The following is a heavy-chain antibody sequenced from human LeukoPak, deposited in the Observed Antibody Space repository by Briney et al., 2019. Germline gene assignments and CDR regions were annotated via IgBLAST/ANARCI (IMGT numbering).Heavy chain of an antibody. J-gene: IGHJ4*02. CDR3: ARNENSGWGYFDY. CDR1: GFTFSIYT. Sequence: GGSLRLSCVASGFTFSIYTMSWVRQAPGKGLEWVSSITSSSSSMYSADSVKGRLTISRDNAKNSLYLQMNSLRAEDTAVYYCARNENSGWGYFDYWGQGTLVTVSS. V-gene: IGHV3-21*01. CDR2: ITSSSSSM. D-gene: IGHD5-12*01.